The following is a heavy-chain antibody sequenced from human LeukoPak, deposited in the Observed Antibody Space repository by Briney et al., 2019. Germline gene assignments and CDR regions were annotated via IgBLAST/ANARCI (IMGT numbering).Heavy chain of an antibody. Sequence: AGGSLRLSCAASGFAFDDYAMHWVRQAPGKGLEWVSGITWNSGSIGYADSVKGRFTISRDNAKNSLYLQMNSLTTEDTALYYCARAPGGGDYGTYFHYWGQGTLVTVSS. CDR2: ITWNSGSI. V-gene: IGHV3-9*01. CDR3: ARAPGGGDYGTYFHY. CDR1: GFAFDDYA. J-gene: IGHJ4*02. D-gene: IGHD4-17*01.